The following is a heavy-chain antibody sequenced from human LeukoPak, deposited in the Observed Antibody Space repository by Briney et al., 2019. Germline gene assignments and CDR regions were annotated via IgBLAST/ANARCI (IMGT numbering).Heavy chain of an antibody. CDR3: LGSADRG. J-gene: IGHJ4*02. CDR1: GFTFSSRW. V-gene: IGHV3-7*01. CDR2: ISPDGSET. Sequence: GGSLRLSCADSGFTFSSRWMNWVRQAPGRGLEWVGNISPDGSETYYVDSMKGRFTISRDNAKDSVYLQMNTLRVEDTAVYYCLGSADRGWGQGTLVTASS. D-gene: IGHD6-25*01.